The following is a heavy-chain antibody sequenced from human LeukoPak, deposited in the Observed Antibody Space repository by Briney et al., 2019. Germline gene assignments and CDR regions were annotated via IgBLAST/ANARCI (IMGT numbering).Heavy chain of an antibody. CDR3: ARDDRGYFQH. J-gene: IGHJ1*01. V-gene: IGHV3-30*03. CDR2: ISYDGSNK. Sequence: PGGSLRLSCAASGFTFSRYGMHWVRQAPGKGLEWVAVISYDGSNKYYADSVKGRFTISRDNSKNTLYLQMNSLRAEDTAVYYCARDDRGYFQHWGQGTLVTVSS. D-gene: IGHD3-10*01. CDR1: GFTFSRYG.